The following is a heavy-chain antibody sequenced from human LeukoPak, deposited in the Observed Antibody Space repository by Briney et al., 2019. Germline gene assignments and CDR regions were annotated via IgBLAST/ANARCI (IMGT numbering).Heavy chain of an antibody. Sequence: EASVKVSCKASGGTFSSYAISWVRQAPGQGLEWMGGIIPIFGTANYAQKFQGRVTITADKSTSTAYMGLSSLRSEDTAVYYCARDRNDAFDIWGQGTMVTVSS. J-gene: IGHJ3*02. CDR3: ARDRNDAFDI. CDR1: GGTFSSYA. CDR2: IIPIFGTA. D-gene: IGHD1-14*01. V-gene: IGHV1-69*06.